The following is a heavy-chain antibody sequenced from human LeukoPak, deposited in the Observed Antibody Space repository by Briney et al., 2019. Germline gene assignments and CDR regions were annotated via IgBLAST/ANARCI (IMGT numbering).Heavy chain of an antibody. D-gene: IGHD5-24*01. Sequence: SETLSLTCAVSGGSISSGGYSWSWIRQPPGKGLEWIGYIYYSGSTNYNPSLKSRVTISVDTSKNQFSLKLSSVTAADTAVYYCAREDGYGYYFDYWGQGTLVTVSS. CDR1: GGSISSGGYS. CDR2: IYYSGST. CDR3: AREDGYGYYFDY. V-gene: IGHV4-61*08. J-gene: IGHJ4*02.